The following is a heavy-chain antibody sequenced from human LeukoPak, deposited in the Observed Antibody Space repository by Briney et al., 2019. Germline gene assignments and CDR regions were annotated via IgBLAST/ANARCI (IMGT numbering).Heavy chain of an antibody. D-gene: IGHD6-13*01. CDR1: GFTFSSYG. V-gene: IGHV3-30*18. J-gene: IGHJ6*04. Sequence: QPGRSLRLSCAASGFTFSSYGMHWVRQAPGKGLEWVAVISYDGSNKYYADSVKGRFTISRDNSKNTLYLQMNSLRAEDTAVFYCAKDRRIAAAGKYYYYYYGMDVWGEGPTVTVSS. CDR2: ISYDGSNK. CDR3: AKDRRIAAAGKYYYYYYGMDV.